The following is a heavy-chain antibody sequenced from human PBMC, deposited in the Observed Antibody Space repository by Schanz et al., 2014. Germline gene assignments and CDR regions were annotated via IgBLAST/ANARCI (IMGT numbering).Heavy chain of an antibody. D-gene: IGHD6-19*01. CDR2: ISRSSSTI. V-gene: IGHV3-48*01. CDR3: TRPIYSGGWYGAMDV. CDR1: GFTFSGYA. Sequence: EVQLLESGGGLVQPGGSLRISCAASGFTFSGYAMSWVRQAPGKGLEWVSYISRSSSTIYYADSVRGRFTISRDNAKNSLYLQMNSLKTEDTAVYYCTRPIYSGGWYGAMDVWGQGTTVTASS. J-gene: IGHJ6*02.